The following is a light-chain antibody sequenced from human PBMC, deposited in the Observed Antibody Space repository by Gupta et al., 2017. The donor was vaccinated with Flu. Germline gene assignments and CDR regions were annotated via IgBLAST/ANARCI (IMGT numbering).Light chain of an antibody. J-gene: IGLJ1*01. CDR2: RDN. V-gene: IGLV3-9*01. CDR3: QVWGSTTRYV. CDR1: SIATKN. Sequence: YQLTQPLSVSVALGQTASITCGGNSIATKNVQWYQKKAGQAPVLVIYRDNSRPSGVPERFSGSNSGNTATLTISGAQVGDEADYYCQVWGSTTRYVFGTGTKVTV.